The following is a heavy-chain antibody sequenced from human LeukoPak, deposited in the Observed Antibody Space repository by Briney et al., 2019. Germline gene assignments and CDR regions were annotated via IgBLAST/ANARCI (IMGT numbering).Heavy chain of an antibody. D-gene: IGHD3-3*01. CDR3: ARVTIFGVVATFDY. CDR1: GFTFSSYW. CDR2: INSEGRST. Sequence: GGSVRLSCAASGFTFSSYWMHWVRHAPGKGLVWVSRINSEGRSTSYADSVKGRFTISRDSAKNTLYLQMNSLRAEDTAVHYCARVTIFGVVATFDYWGQGTLVTVSS. J-gene: IGHJ4*02. V-gene: IGHV3-74*01.